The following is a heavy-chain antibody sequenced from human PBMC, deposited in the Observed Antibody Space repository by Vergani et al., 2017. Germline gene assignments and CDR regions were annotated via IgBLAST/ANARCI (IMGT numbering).Heavy chain of an antibody. J-gene: IGHJ5*02. Sequence: QVQLVQSGAEVKKPGSSVKVSCKASGGTFSSYAISWVRQAPGQGLEWMGGIIPIFGTANYAQKFQGRVTITADKSTSTAYMELSSLRSEDTAVYYCAREGSSSWSVGGNWFDPWGQGTLVTVSS. CDR1: GGTFSSYA. D-gene: IGHD6-13*01. V-gene: IGHV1-69*06. CDR3: AREGSSSWSVGGNWFDP. CDR2: IIPIFGTA.